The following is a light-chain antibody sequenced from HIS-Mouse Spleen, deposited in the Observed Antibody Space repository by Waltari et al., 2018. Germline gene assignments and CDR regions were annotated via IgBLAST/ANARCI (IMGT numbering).Light chain of an antibody. J-gene: IGLJ2*01. V-gene: IGLV3-10*01. Sequence: SYDLTQPPSVSVSPGQTARITCPGEALPKKYAYWYQQKSGQAPVLVIYEDSKRPSGIPERFSGSSSGTMATLTISGAQVEDEADYYCYSTDSSGNHRVFGGGTKLTVL. CDR2: EDS. CDR1: ALPKKY. CDR3: YSTDSSGNHRV.